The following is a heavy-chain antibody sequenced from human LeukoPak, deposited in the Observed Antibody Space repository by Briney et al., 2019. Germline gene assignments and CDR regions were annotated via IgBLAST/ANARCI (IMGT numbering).Heavy chain of an antibody. J-gene: IGHJ4*02. CDR2: IFYSGST. V-gene: IGHV4-59*01. CDR1: GGSISSYY. D-gene: IGHD3-9*01. CDR3: ARGDYDILTGYYTGHFDY. Sequence: SETLSLTCTVSGGSISSYYWSWIRQPPGKGLEWIGYIFYSGSTNYNPSLKSRVTISVDTSKNQFSLKLSSVTAADTAVYYCARGDYDILTGYYTGHFDYWGQGTLVTVSS.